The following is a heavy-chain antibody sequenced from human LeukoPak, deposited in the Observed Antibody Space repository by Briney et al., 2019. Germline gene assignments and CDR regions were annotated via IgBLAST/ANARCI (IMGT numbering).Heavy chain of an antibody. J-gene: IGHJ4*02. CDR1: GFPFSSYW. V-gene: IGHV3-7*03. CDR2: IKQDGSEK. CDR3: ARDQWVGY. Sequence: GGSLRLSCVASGFPFSSYWMTWVRQAPGKGLEWVANIKQDGSEKYYVDSVEGRFIISRDNAKNSLYLQMNTLRAEDTAVYYCARDQWVGYWGQGTLVTVSS. D-gene: IGHD2-8*01.